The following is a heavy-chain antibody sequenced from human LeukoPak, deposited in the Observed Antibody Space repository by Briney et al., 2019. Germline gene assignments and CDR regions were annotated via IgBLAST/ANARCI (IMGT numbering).Heavy chain of an antibody. CDR1: GFTFNNYG. V-gene: IGHV3-33*06. Sequence: GRSLRLSCAASGFTFNNYGVHWVRQAPGKGLEWVAVIWFDGSYTYYADSVKGRFTISRDNSKNTVYLQMNSLRDEDTAVYYCAKGGSSWFLGDWGQGTLVTVSS. D-gene: IGHD6-13*01. J-gene: IGHJ4*02. CDR2: IWFDGSYT. CDR3: AKGGSSWFLGD.